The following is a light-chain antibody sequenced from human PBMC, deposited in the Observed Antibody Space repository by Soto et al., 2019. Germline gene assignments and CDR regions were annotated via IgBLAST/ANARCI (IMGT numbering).Light chain of an antibody. CDR1: QSVSSSY. J-gene: IGKJ3*01. CDR3: QQDYSTPLT. CDR2: GAS. Sequence: EIVMTQSPATLSVSPGERATLSCRSSQSVSSSYLAWYQQKPGQAPRLLIYGASSRATGIPDRFSGSGSGTDFTLTISSLQAEDVAVYYCQQDYSTPLTFGPGTKVDIK. V-gene: IGKV3D-7*01.